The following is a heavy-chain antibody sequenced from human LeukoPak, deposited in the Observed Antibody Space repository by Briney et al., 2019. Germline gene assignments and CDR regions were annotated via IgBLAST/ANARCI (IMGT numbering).Heavy chain of an antibody. J-gene: IGHJ4*02. CDR2: IHHGGST. CDR1: GYSISSGHW. Sequence: SGTLSLTCAVSGYSISSGHWWSWVRQPPGKGLEWIGEIHHGGSTNYNPSLKSRVTISVDKSKNQFSLKLDSVTAADTAVYYCAKGAMVRGVIPSFVDYWGQGTLVTVSS. D-gene: IGHD3-10*01. CDR3: AKGAMVRGVIPSFVDY. V-gene: IGHV4-4*02.